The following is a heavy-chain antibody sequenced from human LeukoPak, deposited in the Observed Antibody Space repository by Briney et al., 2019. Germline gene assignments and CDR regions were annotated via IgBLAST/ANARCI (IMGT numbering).Heavy chain of an antibody. CDR3: AKGRYTGSSFFDY. J-gene: IGHJ4*02. D-gene: IGHD3-10*01. CDR2: ISYDGSNK. Sequence: GGSLRLSCAASGFTFSSYGMHRVRQAPGKGLEWVALISYDGSNKYYSDSVKGRFTISRDNSKNTLYLQMNSLRPEDTAVYYCAKGRYTGSSFFDYWGQGSLVTVSS. CDR1: GFTFSSYG. V-gene: IGHV3-30*18.